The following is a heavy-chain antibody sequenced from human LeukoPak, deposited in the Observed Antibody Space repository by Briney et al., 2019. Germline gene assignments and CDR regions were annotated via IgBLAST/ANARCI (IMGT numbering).Heavy chain of an antibody. CDR1: GYSISSGYY. CDR2: IYHSGST. CDR3: AGGTLYSSSWYDQH. D-gene: IGHD6-13*01. Sequence: SETLSLTCTVSGYSISSGYYWGWIRQPPGKGLEWIGSIYHSGSTYYNPSLKSRVTISVDTSKNQFSLKLSSVTAADTAVYYCAGGTLYSSSWYDQHWGQGTLVTVSS. J-gene: IGHJ1*01. V-gene: IGHV4-38-2*02.